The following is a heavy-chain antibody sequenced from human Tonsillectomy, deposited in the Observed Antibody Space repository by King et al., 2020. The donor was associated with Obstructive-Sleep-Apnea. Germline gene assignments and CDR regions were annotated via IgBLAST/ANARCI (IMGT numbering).Heavy chain of an antibody. CDR2: IIPIFGTA. D-gene: IGHD2-15*01. Sequence: QLVQSGAEVKKPGSSVKVSCKASGGTFSSYAISWVRQAPGQGLEWMGGIIPIFGTANYAQKFQGRVTITADESTSTAYMELSSLRSEDTAVYYCARVRCSGGSCYYYYYGMDVWGQGTTVTVSS. J-gene: IGHJ6*02. V-gene: IGHV1-69*12. CDR3: ARVRCSGGSCYYYYYGMDV. CDR1: GGTFSSYA.